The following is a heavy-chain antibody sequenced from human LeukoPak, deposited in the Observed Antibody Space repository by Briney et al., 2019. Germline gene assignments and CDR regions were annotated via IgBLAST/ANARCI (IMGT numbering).Heavy chain of an antibody. D-gene: IGHD3-22*01. Sequence: GGSLRLSCAASGFTFSDYYMSWIRQAPGKGLEWVSYIGSSVSTIYYADSVKGRFTISRDNVKNSLYLQMNSLRAEDTAFYYCARVFYDSPKGAFDIWGQGTMATVSS. V-gene: IGHV3-11*01. CDR3: ARVFYDSPKGAFDI. CDR2: IGSSVSTI. J-gene: IGHJ3*02. CDR1: GFTFSDYY.